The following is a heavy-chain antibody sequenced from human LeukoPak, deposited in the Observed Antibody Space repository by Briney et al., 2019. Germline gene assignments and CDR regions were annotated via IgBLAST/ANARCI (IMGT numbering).Heavy chain of an antibody. D-gene: IGHD3-3*01. CDR1: GFAFSSYW. J-gene: IGHJ6*03. V-gene: IGHV3-7*01. CDR3: ARDQKDYDFWSNDYYYYMDV. CDR2: IKQDGSEK. Sequence: GGSLRLSCAASGFAFSSYWMCWVRQAPGKGLEWVANIKQDGSEKYYVDSVKGRFTISRDNAKNSLYLQMNSLRAEDTAVYYCARDQKDYDFWSNDYYYYMDVWGKGTTVTVSS.